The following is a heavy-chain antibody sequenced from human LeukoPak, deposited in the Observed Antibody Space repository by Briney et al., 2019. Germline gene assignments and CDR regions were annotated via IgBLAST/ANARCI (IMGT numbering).Heavy chain of an antibody. CDR2: IYTSGST. Sequence: SQTLSLTCTVSGGSISSGSYYWSWIRQPAGKGLEWIGRIYTSGSTNYNPSLKSRVTMSVDTSKNQFSLKLSSVTAADTAVYYCARSVVSDSSGYPVDFDYWGQGTLVTVSS. V-gene: IGHV4-61*02. J-gene: IGHJ4*02. D-gene: IGHD3-22*01. CDR3: ARSVVSDSSGYPVDFDY. CDR1: GGSISSGSYY.